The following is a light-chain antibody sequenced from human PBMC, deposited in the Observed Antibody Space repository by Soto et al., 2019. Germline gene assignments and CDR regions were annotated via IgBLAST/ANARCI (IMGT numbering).Light chain of an antibody. CDR3: CSYAGSHTWV. CDR2: GVS. CDR1: SSDVDTYNR. Sequence: QSAPTQPRSVSGSPGQSVTISCTGTSSDVDTYNRVSWYQQPPGTAPKLMIYGVSNRPSGVPDRFSGSRSGNTASLTISGLQAEDEADYYCCSYAGSHTWVFGTGTKVTVL. V-gene: IGLV2-18*02. J-gene: IGLJ1*01.